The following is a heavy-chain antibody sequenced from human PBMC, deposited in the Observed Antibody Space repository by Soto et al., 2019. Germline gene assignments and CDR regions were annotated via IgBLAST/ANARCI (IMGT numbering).Heavy chain of an antibody. V-gene: IGHV3-33*01. D-gene: IGHD5-12*01. Sequence: QVQLVESGGGVVQPGRSLRLSCAASGFTFSSYGMHWVRQAPGKGLEWVAVIWYDGSNKYYADSVKGRFTISRDNSKNTLYLQMNSLRAEDTAVYYCARNFGNSGSIWGLYDAFDIWGQGTMVTVSS. CDR2: IWYDGSNK. CDR1: GFTFSSYG. CDR3: ARNFGNSGSIWGLYDAFDI. J-gene: IGHJ3*02.